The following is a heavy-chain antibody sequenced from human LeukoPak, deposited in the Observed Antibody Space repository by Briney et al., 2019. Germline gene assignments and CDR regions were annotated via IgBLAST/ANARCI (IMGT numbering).Heavy chain of an antibody. CDR1: GFTVSSNY. Sequence: GGSLRLSCSASGFTVSSNYMSWIRQAPGKGLEWVSVIYSGGSTYYADSVKGRFTISRDNSKNTLYLQMNSLRAEDTAVYYCNNYGKFDYWGQGTLVTVSS. V-gene: IGHV3-53*01. D-gene: IGHD5-18*01. CDR3: NNYGKFDY. J-gene: IGHJ4*02. CDR2: IYSGGST.